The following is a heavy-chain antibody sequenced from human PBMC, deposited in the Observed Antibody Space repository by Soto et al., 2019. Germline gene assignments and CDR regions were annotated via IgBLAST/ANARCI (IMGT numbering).Heavy chain of an antibody. V-gene: IGHV1-18*01. CDR3: AREGRYSYGPKEFDY. CDR2: ISAYNGNT. D-gene: IGHD5-18*01. J-gene: IGHJ4*02. Sequence: GASVKVSCKASGYTFTSYGIIWVRQAPGQGLEWMGWISAYNGNTNYAQKLQGRVTMTTDTSTSTAYMELRSLRSDDTAVYYCAREGRYSYGPKEFDYWGQGTLVTVSS. CDR1: GYTFTSYG.